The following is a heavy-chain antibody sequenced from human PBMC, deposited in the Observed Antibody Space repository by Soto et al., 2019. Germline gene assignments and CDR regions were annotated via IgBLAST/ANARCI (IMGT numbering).Heavy chain of an antibody. CDR2: ISHDGGT. J-gene: IGHJ6*02. CDR1: GGSFDDFY. D-gene: IGHD3-10*01. Sequence: QVQLQQWGAGLLRPSETLSLTCAFYGGSFDDFYWSWVRQSPGMGLEWVGEISHDGGTNYSPSLASRVSISVDTSKNQFSLHLRSVTAADTGLYYCARGQLVWYGDLTPYHRDMDVWGQGTTVTVSS. CDR3: ARGQLVWYGDLTPYHRDMDV. V-gene: IGHV4-34*02.